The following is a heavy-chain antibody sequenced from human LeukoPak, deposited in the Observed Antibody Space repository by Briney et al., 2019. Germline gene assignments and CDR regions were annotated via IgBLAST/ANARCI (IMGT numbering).Heavy chain of an antibody. Sequence: ASVKVSCKASGYTFTSYDINWVRQATGQGLEWLGWMNPNSGNTGYAQKFLGRVTMTRNTSISTAYVELSSLRSEDTAVCYCARGLGMTGRDGMDVWGQGTTVTVSS. J-gene: IGHJ6*02. CDR1: GYTFTSYD. V-gene: IGHV1-8*01. D-gene: IGHD1-20*01. CDR2: MNPNSGNT. CDR3: ARGLGMTGRDGMDV.